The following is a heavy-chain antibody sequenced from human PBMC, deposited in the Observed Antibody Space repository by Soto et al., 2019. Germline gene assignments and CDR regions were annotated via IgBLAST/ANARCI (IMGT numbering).Heavy chain of an antibody. V-gene: IGHV3-72*01. J-gene: IGHJ6*02. D-gene: IGHD3-10*01. CDR3: ARAGADPSYYYGLDV. Sequence: EVQLVESGGGLVQPGGSLRLSCAASGFTFSAHYMDWVRQAPGKGLEWVGRTRNKAKGYTTEYAASVKGRFSTSRDDSRNSLSLQMHSLQPEDTAVYYCARAGADPSYYYGLDVWGQGTTVTVSS. CDR2: TRNKAKGYTT. CDR1: GFTFSAHY.